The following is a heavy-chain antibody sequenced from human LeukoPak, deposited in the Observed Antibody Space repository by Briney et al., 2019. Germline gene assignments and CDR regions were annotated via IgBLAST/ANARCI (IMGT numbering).Heavy chain of an antibody. V-gene: IGHV3-23*01. Sequence: GRSLRLSCAASGFTFSSYAMSWVRQAPGKGLEWVSAISGSGGSTYYADSVKGRFTISRDNSKNTLYLQMNSLRAEDTAVYYCAKDGPYSGSYLGMDVWGQGTTVTVSS. CDR2: ISGSGGST. CDR3: AKDGPYSGSYLGMDV. CDR1: GFTFSSYA. J-gene: IGHJ6*02. D-gene: IGHD1-26*01.